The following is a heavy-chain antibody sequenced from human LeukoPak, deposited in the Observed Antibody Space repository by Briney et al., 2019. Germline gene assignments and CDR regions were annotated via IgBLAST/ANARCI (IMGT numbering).Heavy chain of an antibody. D-gene: IGHD6-13*01. CDR1: GFTFSTYD. J-gene: IGHJ4*02. CDR3: ARWPQGYSSSADYIDY. V-gene: IGHV3-64*01. Sequence: GGSLRLSCVASGFTFSTYDMHWVRQAPGKGLDYVSVVSDIGGSTYYANSVKGRFTISRDNSKNTLYLQMGNLRPDDMAGDYCARWPQGYSSSADYIDYWGQGALVTVSS. CDR2: VSDIGGST.